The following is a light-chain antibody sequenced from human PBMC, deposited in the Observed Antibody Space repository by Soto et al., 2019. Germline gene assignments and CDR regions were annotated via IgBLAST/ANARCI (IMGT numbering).Light chain of an antibody. CDR3: QQSHSAWT. V-gene: IGKV1-39*01. Sequence: DTQMTQSPSSLSASVGDRVTLTCRASQSISSFLNWYQQKPGKAPKVLIYGASSLQTGVPSRFSGSGSGTDFTLTISSLQPEDSATYYCQQSHSAWTFGQGTKVEI. CDR1: QSISSF. J-gene: IGKJ1*01. CDR2: GAS.